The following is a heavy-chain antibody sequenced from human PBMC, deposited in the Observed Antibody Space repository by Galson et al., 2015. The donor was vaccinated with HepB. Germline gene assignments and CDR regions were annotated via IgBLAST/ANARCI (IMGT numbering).Heavy chain of an antibody. CDR2: INNFCDT. CDR1: GFTFRSYD. D-gene: IGHD6-19*01. CDR3: ARALPGTGWNYIDV. V-gene: IGHV3-13*01. Sequence: SLRLSFSAPGFTFRSYDMPRVPPGTGKGPGWGSAINNFCDTFYEESVKGRFTTSRENAKNPLYLHMSSLTAGDTAIFYCARALPGTGWNYIDVWGKGTTVIVSS. J-gene: IGHJ6*03.